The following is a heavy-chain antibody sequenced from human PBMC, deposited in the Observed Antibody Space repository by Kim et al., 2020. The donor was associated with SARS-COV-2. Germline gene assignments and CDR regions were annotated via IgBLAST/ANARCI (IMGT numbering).Heavy chain of an antibody. CDR2: ISSSSSYI. CDR1: GFTFSSYS. Sequence: GGSLRLSCAASGFTFSSYSMNWVRQAPGKGLEWVSSISSSSSYIYYADSVKGRFTISRDNAKNSLYLQMNSLRAEDTAVYYCARSSSSSPGDLGYWGQGTLVTVSS. D-gene: IGHD7-27*01. CDR3: ARSSSSSPGDLGY. V-gene: IGHV3-21*01. J-gene: IGHJ4*02.